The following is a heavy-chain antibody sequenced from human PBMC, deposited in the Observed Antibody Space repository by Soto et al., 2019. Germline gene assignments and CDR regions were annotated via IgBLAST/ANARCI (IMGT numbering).Heavy chain of an antibody. CDR1: GGSITSGGYS. V-gene: IGHV4-31*02. Sequence: QVQLQESGPGLVKPSQTLSLTCSVSGGSITSGGYSWTWIRHQPGKALQWIGYVFDSGKTYYNPSPEGRLTISADTANNLFSLELSSVTGADTAVYFCARGSGYYGNFDSWGQGTLVSVSS. D-gene: IGHD3-3*01. J-gene: IGHJ4*02. CDR2: VFDSGKT. CDR3: ARGSGYYGNFDS.